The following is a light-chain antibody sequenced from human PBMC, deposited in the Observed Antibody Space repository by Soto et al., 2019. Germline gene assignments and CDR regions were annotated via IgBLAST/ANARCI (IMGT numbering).Light chain of an antibody. CDR3: QQSYSTPPT. J-gene: IGKJ2*01. Sequence: DIQMTQSPSSLSASVGDRVTITCRASQSISSYLNWYQQKPGKAPKLLIYAASSLQSGVPSRFSCNGSEKDFTLNISSMQPEYFATYYCQQSYSTPPTFGQGTKLEIK. CDR1: QSISSY. V-gene: IGKV1-39*01. CDR2: AAS.